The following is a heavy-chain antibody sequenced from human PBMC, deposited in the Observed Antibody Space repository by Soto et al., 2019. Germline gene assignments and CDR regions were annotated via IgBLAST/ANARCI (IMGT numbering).Heavy chain of an antibody. J-gene: IGHJ4*02. CDR2: ISGSGGST. CDR1: GFTFSSYA. V-gene: IGHV3-23*01. Sequence: PGGSLRLSCAASGFTFSSYAMSWVRQAPGKGLEWVSAISGSGGSTYYADSVKGRFTISRDNSKNTLYLQMNSLRAEDTAVYYCASNSYYYDSSGSPAVVDYWGQGTLDTVSS. D-gene: IGHD3-22*01. CDR3: ASNSYYYDSSGSPAVVDY.